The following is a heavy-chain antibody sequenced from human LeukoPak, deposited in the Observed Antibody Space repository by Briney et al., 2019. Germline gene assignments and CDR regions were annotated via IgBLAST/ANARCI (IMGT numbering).Heavy chain of an antibody. V-gene: IGHV4-59*08. CDR2: IYYSGST. J-gene: IGHJ4*02. Sequence: PSETLSLTCTVSGGSISSYYWSWIRQTPGKGLEWIGYIYYSGSTNYNPSLKSRVTISVDTSKNQFSLKLSSVTAADTAVYYCARQYQPFRRVDYWGQGTLVTVSS. CDR3: ARQYQPFRRVDY. D-gene: IGHD2-2*01. CDR1: GGSISSYY.